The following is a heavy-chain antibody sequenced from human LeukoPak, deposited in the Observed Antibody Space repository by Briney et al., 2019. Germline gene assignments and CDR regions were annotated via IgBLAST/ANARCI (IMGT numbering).Heavy chain of an antibody. Sequence: TGGSLRLSCAASGFTFDDYAMHWVRQAPGKGLDWVSLISWDGGSTYYADSVKGRFTISRDNSKNSLYLQMNSLRADDTALYYCAKANEILTGYYGMDVWGKGTTVTVSS. V-gene: IGHV3-43D*04. CDR2: ISWDGGST. J-gene: IGHJ6*04. CDR1: GFTFDDYA. CDR3: AKANEILTGYYGMDV. D-gene: IGHD3-9*01.